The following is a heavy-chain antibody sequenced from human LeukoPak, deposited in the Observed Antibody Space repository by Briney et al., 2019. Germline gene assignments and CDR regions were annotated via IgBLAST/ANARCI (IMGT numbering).Heavy chain of an antibody. CDR2: IYDGGST. Sequence: PSETLSLTCAVSGGSISSSNWWSWVRQPPGKGLEWIGEIYDGGSTNYNPSRKSRVTISVEKSKNQFSLKLSSVTAAETAVYYCARDMKGIAVDGRGHYYYYYMDVWGKGTTVNVSS. J-gene: IGHJ6*03. CDR3: ARDMKGIAVDGRGHYYYYYMDV. V-gene: IGHV4-4*02. CDR1: GGSISSSNW. D-gene: IGHD6-19*01.